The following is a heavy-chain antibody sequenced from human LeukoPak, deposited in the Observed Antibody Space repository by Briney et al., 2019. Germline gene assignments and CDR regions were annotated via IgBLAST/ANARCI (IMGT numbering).Heavy chain of an antibody. D-gene: IGHD3-16*01. V-gene: IGHV1-24*01. CDR2: FDPEDGET. J-gene: IGHJ6*02. CDR1: GYTLTELS. CDR3: ATDWGIRQYGMDV. Sequence: WASVKVSCKVSGYTLTELSMHWVRQAPGKGPEWMGGFDPEDGETIYAQKFQGRVTMTKDTSTDTAYMELSSLRSEDTAVYYCATDWGIRQYGMDVWGQGTTVTVSS.